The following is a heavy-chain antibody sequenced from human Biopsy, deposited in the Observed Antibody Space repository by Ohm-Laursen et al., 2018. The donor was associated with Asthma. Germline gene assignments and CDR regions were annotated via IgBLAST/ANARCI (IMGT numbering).Heavy chain of an antibody. CDR1: GASITTSPSY. J-gene: IGHJ4*02. V-gene: IGHV4-31*02. CDR2: IYYSGET. D-gene: IGHD5-18*01. Sequence: SETLSLTCPVSGASITTSPSYWSWLRLLPGKCLEWIGCIYYSGETFFNPSLKNPLFMSLDSSKNQFSLKMTSVTVADTAVYFCARNLPGYTYGPFEDWGQGTLVTVSS. CDR3: ARNLPGYTYGPFED.